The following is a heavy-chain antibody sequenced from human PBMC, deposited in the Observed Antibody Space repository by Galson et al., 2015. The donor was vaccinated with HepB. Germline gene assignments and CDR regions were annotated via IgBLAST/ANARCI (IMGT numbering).Heavy chain of an antibody. D-gene: IGHD3-10*01. Sequence: SVKVSCKASGGTFSSYTISWVRQAPGQGLEWMGRIIPILGIANYAQKFQGRVTITADKSTSTAYMELSSLRSEDTAVYYCASAPSYGSGSYYDYYYYGMDVWGQGTTVTVSS. CDR1: GGTFSSYT. CDR3: ASAPSYGSGSYYDYYYYGMDV. V-gene: IGHV1-69*02. CDR2: IIPILGIA. J-gene: IGHJ6*02.